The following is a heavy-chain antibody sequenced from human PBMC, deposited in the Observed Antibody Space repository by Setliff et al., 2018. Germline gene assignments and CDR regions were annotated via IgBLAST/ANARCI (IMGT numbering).Heavy chain of an antibody. Sequence: HPGGSLRLSCVASGFRFRSYAMVWVRQAPGKGLEWVSAIAGSGLKTYYTDSVKGRLSISRDESESTLYLHMNSLRPGDTATYYCARVHDGPSSYELKWISFDHWGQGDLVTVS. D-gene: IGHD5-12*01. CDR2: IAGSGLKT. J-gene: IGHJ4*02. CDR3: ARVHDGPSSYELKWISFDH. CDR1: GFRFRSYA. V-gene: IGHV3-23*01.